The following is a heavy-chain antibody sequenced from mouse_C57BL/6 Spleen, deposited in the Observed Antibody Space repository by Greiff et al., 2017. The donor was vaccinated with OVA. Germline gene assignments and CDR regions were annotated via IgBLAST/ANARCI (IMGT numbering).Heavy chain of an antibody. J-gene: IGHJ2*01. CDR3: TRPDDYGYFDY. CDR1: GFTFSDAW. Sequence: EVMLVESGGGLVQPGGSMKLSCAASGFTFSDAWMDWVRQSPEKGLEWVAEIRNKANNHATYYAESVKGRFTISRDDSKSSVYLQMNSLRAEDTGIYYCTRPDDYGYFDYWGQGTTLTVSS. CDR2: IRNKANNHAT. V-gene: IGHV6-6*01. D-gene: IGHD2-4*01.